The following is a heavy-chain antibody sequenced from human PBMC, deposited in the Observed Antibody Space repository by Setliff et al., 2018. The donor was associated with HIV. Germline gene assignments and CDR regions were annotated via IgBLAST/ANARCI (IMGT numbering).Heavy chain of an antibody. CDR1: GLTFSTSW. J-gene: IGHJ1*01. CDR3: AQAQTSVSGSYYQYLQH. V-gene: IGHV3-74*01. Sequence: GGSLRLSCAASGLTFSTSWMQWVRQSPGEGLLRVARLNPEANYIHYADSVKGRFTISRDNSKNTLYLRMNSLRAEDTAVYYCAQAQTSVSGSYYQYLQHWGQGTLVTVSS. D-gene: IGHD3-10*01. CDR2: LNPEANYI.